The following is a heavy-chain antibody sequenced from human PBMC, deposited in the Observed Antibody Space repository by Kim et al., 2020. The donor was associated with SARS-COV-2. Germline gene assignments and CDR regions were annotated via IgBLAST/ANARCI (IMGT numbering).Heavy chain of an antibody. Sequence: ADSVKGRFTISRDNAKNSLYLQMNSRRAEATAVYYCARVPVGSSSWYYFDYWGQGTLVTVSS. CDR3: ARVPVGSSSWYYFDY. J-gene: IGHJ4*02. D-gene: IGHD6-13*01. V-gene: IGHV3-11*05.